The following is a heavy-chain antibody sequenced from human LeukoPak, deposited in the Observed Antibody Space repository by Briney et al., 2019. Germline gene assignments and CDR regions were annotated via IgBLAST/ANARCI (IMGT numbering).Heavy chain of an antibody. V-gene: IGHV4-34*01. D-gene: IGHD6-19*01. J-gene: IGHJ5*02. CDR2: INHSGST. Sequence: SETLSLTCAVYGGSFSGYYWIWIRQPPGKGLEWIGEINHSGSTNYNPSLKSRVTTSVDTSKNQFSLKLSSVTAADTAVYYCASGSVAVAGRNWLDPWGQGTLVTVSS. CDR3: ASGSVAVAGRNWLDP. CDR1: GGSFSGYY.